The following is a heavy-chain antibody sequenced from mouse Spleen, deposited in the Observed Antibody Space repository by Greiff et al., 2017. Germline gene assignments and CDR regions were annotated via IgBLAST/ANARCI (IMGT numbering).Heavy chain of an antibody. CDR1: GFTFSDAW. CDR2: IRNKANNHAT. J-gene: IGHJ2*01. CDR3: TRGTTVVESPFDY. V-gene: IGHV6-6*01. Sequence: EVMLVESGGGLVQPGGSMKLSCAASGFTFSDAWMDWVRQSPEKGLEWVAEIRNKANNHATYYAESVKGRFTISRDDSKSSVYLQMNSLRAEDTGIYYCTRGTTVVESPFDYWGQGTTLTVSS. D-gene: IGHD1-1*01.